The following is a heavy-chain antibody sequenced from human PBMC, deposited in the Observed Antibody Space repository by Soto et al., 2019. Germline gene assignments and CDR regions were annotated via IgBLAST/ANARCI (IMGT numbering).Heavy chain of an antibody. CDR1: GFTFSDYY. V-gene: IGHV3-11*01. D-gene: IGHD6-13*01. J-gene: IGHJ3*02. CDR2: ISSSGSTI. CDR3: AREGRSSSFGREAPWAFDI. Sequence: GGSLRLSCAASGFTFSDYYMSWIRQAPGKGLEWVSYISSSGSTIYYADSVKGRFTISRDNADNAKNSLYLQMNSLRAEDTAVYYCAREGRSSSFGREAPWAFDIWGQGTMVTVSS.